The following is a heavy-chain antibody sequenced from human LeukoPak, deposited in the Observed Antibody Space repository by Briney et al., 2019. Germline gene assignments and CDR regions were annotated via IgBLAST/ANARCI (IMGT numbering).Heavy chain of an antibody. Sequence: ASAKVSCKASGYTFTSYAMNWVRQAPGQGLEWMGWINTNTGNPTYAQGFTGRFVFSLDTSVSTAYLQISSLKAEDTAVYYCARGMRNRIYYYYMDVWGKGTTVTVSS. CDR1: GYTFTSYA. D-gene: IGHD1-14*01. CDR3: ARGMRNRIYYYYMDV. CDR2: INTNTGNP. J-gene: IGHJ6*03. V-gene: IGHV7-4-1*02.